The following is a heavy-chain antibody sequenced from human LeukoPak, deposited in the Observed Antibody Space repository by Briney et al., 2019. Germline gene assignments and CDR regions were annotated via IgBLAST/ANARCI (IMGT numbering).Heavy chain of an antibody. J-gene: IGHJ4*02. CDR1: GDSDSCNNAA. CDR2: TCYRSKWYT. D-gene: IGHD6-19*01. CDR3: ARGAVAHFDY. V-gene: IGHV6-1*01. Sequence: SQTVSLTCAICGDSDSCNNAAGHRSTRSPSRGLLWLGRTCYRSKWYTDYAVSVKSRIIINSDTSKNQFSLPLNSVTPEDTAEYYCARGAVAHFDYWGQGTLVTVSS.